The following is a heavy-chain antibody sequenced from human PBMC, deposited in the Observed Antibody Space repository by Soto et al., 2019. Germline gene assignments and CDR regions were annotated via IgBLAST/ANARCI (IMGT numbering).Heavy chain of an antibody. Sequence: QLQLQESGPGLVKPSETLSLTCTVSGGSISGSSYYWGWIRQPPGKGLEWIGSIYYSGSTCYNPSLKSRVTISVDTSKNQFSLKLSSVTAADTAVYYCARSSAVITTLDYFDYWGQGTLVTVSS. CDR3: ARSSAVITTLDYFDY. J-gene: IGHJ4*02. D-gene: IGHD3-22*01. CDR1: GGSISGSSYY. V-gene: IGHV4-39*01. CDR2: IYYSGST.